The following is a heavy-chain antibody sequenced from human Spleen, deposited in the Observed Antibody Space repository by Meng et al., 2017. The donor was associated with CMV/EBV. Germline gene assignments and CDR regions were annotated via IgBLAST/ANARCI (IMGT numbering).Heavy chain of an antibody. D-gene: IGHD3-3*01. CDR2: INPNTGGT. CDR3: ARDQGYDFWSGYSWFDP. CDR1: GYIFIDYY. J-gene: IGHJ5*02. V-gene: IGHV1-2*06. Sequence: ASVKVSCKASGYIFIDYYMHWVRQAPGQGLEWMGRINPNTGGTSYAQNFQGRVTMTRDTSISTAYMELSRLRSDDTAVYYCARDQGYDFWSGYSWFDPWGQGTLVTVSS.